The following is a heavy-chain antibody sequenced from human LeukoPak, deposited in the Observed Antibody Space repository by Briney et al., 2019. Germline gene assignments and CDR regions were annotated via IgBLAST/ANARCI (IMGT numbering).Heavy chain of an antibody. J-gene: IGHJ4*02. CDR2: IYHSGST. V-gene: IGHV4-39*07. Sequence: SETLSLTCAVSGDSINSRSYYWGWIRQPPGKGLEWIGSIYHSGSTYYNPSLKSRVTISVDTSKNQFSLKLSSVAAADTAVYYCARGHGTGSDLYQFDYWGQGTLLTVSS. CDR3: ARGHGTGSDLYQFDY. CDR1: GDSINSRSYY. D-gene: IGHD3-10*01.